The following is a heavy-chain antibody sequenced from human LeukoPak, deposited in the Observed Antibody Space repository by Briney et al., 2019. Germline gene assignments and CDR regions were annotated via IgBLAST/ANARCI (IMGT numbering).Heavy chain of an antibody. CDR3: ARGGKYYYDSSGYYYY. J-gene: IGHJ4*02. V-gene: IGHV3-13*01. Sequence: PGGSLRLFCEASGVTVSGFPFSHYDMHWVRQATGNGLEWVSGIGTAGDAYYAGSVKGRFTISRENGKNSLYLQMNSLRAGDTAVYYCARGGKYYYDSSGYYYYWGQGTLVTVSS. CDR1: GVTVSGFPFSHYD. D-gene: IGHD3-22*01. CDR2: IGTAGDA.